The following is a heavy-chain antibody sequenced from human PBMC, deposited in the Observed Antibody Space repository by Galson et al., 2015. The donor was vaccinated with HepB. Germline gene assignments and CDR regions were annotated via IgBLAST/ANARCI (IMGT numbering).Heavy chain of an antibody. CDR1: GYTFTTYG. V-gene: IGHV1-18*01. Sequence: SVKVSCKASGYTFTTYGISWVRQAPGQGLEWMGWISAYNGNTNYAQKLQGRVTMTTDISTSTAYMELRSLRSDDTAVYYCARDEAYYDSSGFDYWGQGTLVTVSS. J-gene: IGHJ4*02. CDR2: ISAYNGNT. D-gene: IGHD3-22*01. CDR3: ARDEAYYDSSGFDY.